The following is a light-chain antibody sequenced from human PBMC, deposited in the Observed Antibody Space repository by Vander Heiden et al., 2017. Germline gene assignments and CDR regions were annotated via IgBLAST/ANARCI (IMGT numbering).Light chain of an antibody. V-gene: IGLV3-1*01. Sequence: SYELTQPPSVSVSPGQTASITCPEDKLGDKYACWYQQKPGQSPVLVSYQDSKRPSGIPERFSGSNSGNTATLTISGTQAMDEADYYCQAWDSSTVVFGGGTKLTVL. CDR1: KLGDKY. J-gene: IGLJ2*01. CDR3: QAWDSSTVV. CDR2: QDS.